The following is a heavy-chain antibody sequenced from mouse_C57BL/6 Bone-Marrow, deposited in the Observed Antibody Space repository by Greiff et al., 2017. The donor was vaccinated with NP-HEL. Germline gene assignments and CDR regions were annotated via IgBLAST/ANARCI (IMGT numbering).Heavy chain of an antibody. CDR3: TTGLLYYYGSSYFDY. Sequence: VQLQRSGAELVRPGASVKLSCTASGFNIKDDYMHWVKQRPEQGLEWIGWIDPENGDTGYASQFQGKATITADTSSNTAYLQLSSLTSEDTAVYYCTTGLLYYYGSSYFDYWGQGTTLTVSS. J-gene: IGHJ2*01. CDR1: GFNIKDDY. D-gene: IGHD1-1*01. CDR2: IDPENGDT. V-gene: IGHV14-4*01.